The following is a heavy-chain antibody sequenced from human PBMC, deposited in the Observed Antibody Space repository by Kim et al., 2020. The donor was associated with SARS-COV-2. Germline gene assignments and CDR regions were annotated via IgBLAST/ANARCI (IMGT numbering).Heavy chain of an antibody. V-gene: IGHV4-39*01. J-gene: IGHJ6*02. D-gene: IGHD6-19*01. Sequence: SETLSLTCTVSGGSISSSSYYWGWIRQPPGKGLEWIGSIYYSGSTYYNPSLKSRVTISVDTSKNQFSLKLSSVTAADTAVYYCASPAVAGTGEYGMDVWGQGTTVTVSS. CDR2: IYYSGST. CDR1: GGSISSSSYY. CDR3: ASPAVAGTGEYGMDV.